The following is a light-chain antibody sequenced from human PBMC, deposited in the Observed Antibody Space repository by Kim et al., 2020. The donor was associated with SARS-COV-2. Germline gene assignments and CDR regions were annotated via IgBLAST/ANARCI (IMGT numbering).Light chain of an antibody. V-gene: IGLV1-51*01. CDR1: SSNIGNNY. J-gene: IGLJ3*02. CDR2: DNN. Sequence: GQTVTISCSGTSSNIGNNYVSWYQHLPGTAPTLRIYDNNQRPSGIPDRFSGSKSGTSATLAISGLQTGDEADYYCGTWDSSLSAWVFGGGTQLTVL. CDR3: GTWDSSLSAWV.